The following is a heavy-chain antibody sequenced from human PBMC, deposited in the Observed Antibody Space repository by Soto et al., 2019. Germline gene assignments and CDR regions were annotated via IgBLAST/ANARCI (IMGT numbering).Heavy chain of an antibody. D-gene: IGHD3-3*01. CDR2: IYPGDSDT. J-gene: IGHJ4*02. CDR1: GYSFSNYC. Sequence: GESLKISCEGSGYSFSNYCIAWVRQMPGKGLEWMAIIYPGDSDTRYSPSFQGQVTISADKSISTAYLQWSSLKASDTAMYYCASTRGYDFWSAYYNYWGQGTLVTVSS. V-gene: IGHV5-51*01. CDR3: ASTRGYDFWSAYYNY.